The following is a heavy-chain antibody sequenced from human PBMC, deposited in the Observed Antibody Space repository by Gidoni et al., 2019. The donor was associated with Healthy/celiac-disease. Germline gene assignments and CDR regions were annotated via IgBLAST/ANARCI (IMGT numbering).Heavy chain of an antibody. D-gene: IGHD6-19*01. J-gene: IGHJ4*02. CDR1: GFTFTNYA. Sequence: EVQLLESGGGLVQPGGSLRLSCAAAGFTFTNYAIRWVRQAPGKGLEGVSTISPGGGDTYYADSVKGRFTISRDNSKNTLYLQMNSLRAEDTAVYYCATGVRDSRGFFYFDYWGQGTLVTVSS. CDR2: ISPGGGDT. CDR3: ATGVRDSRGFFYFDY. V-gene: IGHV3-23*01.